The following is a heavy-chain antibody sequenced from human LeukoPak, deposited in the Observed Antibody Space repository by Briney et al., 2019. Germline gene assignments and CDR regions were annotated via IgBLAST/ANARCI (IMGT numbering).Heavy chain of an antibody. CDR2: IHNSGST. CDR3: VSHCSGDCSGAFDY. D-gene: IGHD2-21*02. V-gene: IGHV4-59*08. CDR1: GGSISSYY. Sequence: PSETLSLTCTVSGGSISSYYWSWIRQPPGTGLEWIGYIHNSGSTNHNPSLKSRVTMSVDASKNQFSLKLSSVTAADTAAYYCVSHCSGDCSGAFDYWGQGTLVTVSS. J-gene: IGHJ4*02.